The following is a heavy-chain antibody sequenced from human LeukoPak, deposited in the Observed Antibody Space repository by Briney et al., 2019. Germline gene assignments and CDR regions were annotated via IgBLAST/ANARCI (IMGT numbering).Heavy chain of an antibody. J-gene: IGHJ4*02. V-gene: IGHV4-38-2*02. Sequence: PSETLSLTCTVSGYSISSGYYWSWIRQPPGKGLEWIGEINHGGSTNYNPSLKSRVTISVDTSKNQFSLKLSSVTAADTAVYYCARGALGYCSSTSPLRCPPALKYWGQGTLVTVSS. CDR3: ARGALGYCSSTSPLRCPPALKY. D-gene: IGHD2-2*01. CDR1: GYSISSGYY. CDR2: INHGGST.